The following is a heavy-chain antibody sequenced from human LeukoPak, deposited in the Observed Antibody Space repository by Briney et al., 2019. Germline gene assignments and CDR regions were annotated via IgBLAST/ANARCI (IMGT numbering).Heavy chain of an antibody. CDR3: ARWTAARTLDY. CDR2: LSSNGGTT. D-gene: IGHD6-25*01. CDR1: GFNFIDHA. Sequence: GGSLRLSCVGSGFNFIDHAMHWVRQAPGKGLEYVSGLSSNGGTTYHVNSVKDRFTISRDNSKNTLYLQMGSLRVEDMAVYYCARWTAARTLDYWGQGTLVTVSS. V-gene: IGHV3-64*01. J-gene: IGHJ4*02.